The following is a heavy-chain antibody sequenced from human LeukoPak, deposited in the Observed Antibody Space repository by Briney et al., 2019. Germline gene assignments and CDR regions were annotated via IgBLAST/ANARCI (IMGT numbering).Heavy chain of an antibody. CDR1: GFTFSSYA. CDR3: AKRIVGATKGGAFDI. J-gene: IGHJ3*02. Sequence: PGGSLRLSCVVSGFTFSSYAMSWVRQAPGKGLEWVSAISGSGGSTYYADSVKGRFTISRDNSKNTLYLQVNSLRAEDTAVYYCAKRIVGATKGGAFDIWGQGTMVTVSS. CDR2: ISGSGGST. V-gene: IGHV3-23*01. D-gene: IGHD1-26*01.